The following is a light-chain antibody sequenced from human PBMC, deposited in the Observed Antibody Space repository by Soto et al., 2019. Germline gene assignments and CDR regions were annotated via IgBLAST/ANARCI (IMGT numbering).Light chain of an antibody. CDR3: AAWDNSLSARL. V-gene: IGLV1-40*01. CDR2: GDN. Sequence: QSVLTQPPSVSGAPGQRVSISCTGSTSNIGAPYDVHWYQHLPGTAPKLLIYGDNNRPSGVPDRFSGSKSGTSASLAITRLQAEDEADYYCAAWDNSLSARLFGGGTKLTVL. J-gene: IGLJ3*02. CDR1: TSNIGAPYD.